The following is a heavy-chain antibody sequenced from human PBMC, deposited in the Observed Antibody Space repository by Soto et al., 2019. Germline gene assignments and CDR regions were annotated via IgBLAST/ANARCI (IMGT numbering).Heavy chain of an antibody. CDR1: DRSISSGGYY. J-gene: IGHJ4*02. V-gene: IGHV4-31*03. D-gene: IGHD1-26*01. Sequence: PPETLSLTCTVSDRSISSGGYYWSWIRQHPGKGLEWVGHIFYSGSTYYNPSLKSRVTISVDTSKNQFSLKLSSVTAADTAVYYCARTPLLWGQGTLVTVPQ. CDR2: IFYSGST. CDR3: ARTPLL.